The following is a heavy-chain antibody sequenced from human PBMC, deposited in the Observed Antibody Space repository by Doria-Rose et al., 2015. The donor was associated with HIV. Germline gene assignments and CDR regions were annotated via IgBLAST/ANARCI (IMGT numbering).Heavy chain of an antibody. J-gene: IGHJ4*02. CDR3: ARVLSGTYDY. V-gene: IGHV4-59*01. D-gene: IGHD1-26*01. CDR2: IFYTGST. Sequence: QVQLQESGPGLVKPSETLSLTCRVSGGSISHYYWSWIRPPPGKGLEYIGDIFYTGSTSYSTSLKSRVSISIDTSKNKFSLRLSSVTAADTAVYYCARVLSGTYDYWGQGTLVTVSS. CDR1: GGSISHYY.